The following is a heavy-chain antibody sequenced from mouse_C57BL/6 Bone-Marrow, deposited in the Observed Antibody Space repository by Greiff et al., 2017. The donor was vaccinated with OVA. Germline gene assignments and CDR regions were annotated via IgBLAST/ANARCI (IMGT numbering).Heavy chain of an antibody. J-gene: IGHJ4*01. D-gene: IGHD2-3*01. CDR2: ISSGGDYI. Sequence: EVQGVESGEGLVKPGGSLKLSCAASGFTFSSYAMSWVRQTPEKRLEWVAYISSGGDYIYYADTVKGRFTISRDNARNTLYLQMSSLKSEDTAMYYCTRVPIYDGDYVGAMDYWGQGTSVTVSS. CDR1: GFTFSSYA. CDR3: TRVPIYDGDYVGAMDY. V-gene: IGHV5-9-1*02.